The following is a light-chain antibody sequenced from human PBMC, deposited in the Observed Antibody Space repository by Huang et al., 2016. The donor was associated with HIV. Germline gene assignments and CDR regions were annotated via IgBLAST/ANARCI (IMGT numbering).Light chain of an antibody. Sequence: EILMTQSPVTLSVSQGESATLSGRASQSISSNLAWYQQKPGQAPRLLIYDTSTRATGVPARFSGNGSGSEFTLTISSLQSEDFAIYYCQQFSSWPPVFGPGTKVDVK. J-gene: IGKJ3*01. V-gene: IGKV3-15*01. CDR2: DTS. CDR3: QQFSSWPPV. CDR1: QSISSN.